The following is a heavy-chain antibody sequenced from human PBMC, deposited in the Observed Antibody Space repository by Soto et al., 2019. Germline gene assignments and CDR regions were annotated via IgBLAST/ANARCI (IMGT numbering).Heavy chain of an antibody. CDR3: ARGGRYCSSTSCYNRAEYFQH. CDR1: GGSFSGYY. D-gene: IGHD2-2*02. CDR2: INHSGST. V-gene: IGHV4-34*01. Sequence: SETLSLTCAVYGGSFSGYYWSWIRQPPGKGLEWIGEINHSGSTNYNPSLKSRVTISVDTSKNQFSLKLSSVTAADTAVYYCARGGRYCSSTSCYNRAEYFQHWGQGTLVT. J-gene: IGHJ1*01.